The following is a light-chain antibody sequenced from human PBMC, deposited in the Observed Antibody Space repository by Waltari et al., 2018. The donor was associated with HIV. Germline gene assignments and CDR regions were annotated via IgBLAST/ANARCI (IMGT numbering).Light chain of an antibody. CDR3: ATWDDSLSGVV. Sequence: QSVLTQPPSASGTPGQRVTISCSGSSSNIESHNVFWYQQLPGTAPKLLIYRDNRWPSGVPDRFSTSKSGASASLAISGLRSEDEAEYTCATWDDSLSGVVFGGGTNLNVL. CDR2: RDN. CDR1: SSNIESHN. V-gene: IGLV1-47*01. J-gene: IGLJ2*01.